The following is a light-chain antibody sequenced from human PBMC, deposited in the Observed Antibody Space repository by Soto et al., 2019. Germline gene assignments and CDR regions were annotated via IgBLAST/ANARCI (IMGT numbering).Light chain of an antibody. CDR2: DAS. V-gene: IGKV3-20*01. CDR1: QSVGNN. CDR3: QQYGPSWIT. Sequence: ETVLTQSPFAVSLSLGERATLSCRASQSVGNNLAWYQQRPGQAPTLLISDASTRATGIPDRFSGSGSGTDFTLTISRLEPEDYALYYCQQYGPSWITFCQRGRLE. J-gene: IGKJ5*01.